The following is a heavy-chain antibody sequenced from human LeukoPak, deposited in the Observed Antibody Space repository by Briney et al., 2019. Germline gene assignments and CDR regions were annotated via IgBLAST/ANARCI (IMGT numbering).Heavy chain of an antibody. CDR3: ARESRTVQMATSMHGHWSDP. V-gene: IGHV4-4*07. CDR2: IYTSGIT. D-gene: IGHD5-24*01. Sequence: PSETLSLTCTVSGGSISSYYWSWIRQPAGKGPEWIGRIYTSGITAYNPSLESRVTISIDTSKNQFSLRLYSVTAADTAVYYCARESRTVQMATSMHGHWSDPWGQGTLVTVSS. J-gene: IGHJ5*02. CDR1: GGSISSYY.